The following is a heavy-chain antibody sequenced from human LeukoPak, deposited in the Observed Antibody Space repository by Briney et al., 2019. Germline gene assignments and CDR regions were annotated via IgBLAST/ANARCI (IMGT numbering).Heavy chain of an antibody. V-gene: IGHV1-2*02. CDR2: INPNSGGT. D-gene: IGHD3-10*01. CDR3: ARDLVRDTMVRGVIITGNWFDP. CDR1: GYTFTSYG. J-gene: IGHJ5*02. Sequence: ASVKVSCKASGYTFTSYGISWVRQAPGQGLEWMGWINPNSGGTNYAQKFQGRVTMTRDTSISTAYMELSRLRSDDTAVYYCARDLVRDTMVRGVIITGNWFDPWGQGTLVTVSS.